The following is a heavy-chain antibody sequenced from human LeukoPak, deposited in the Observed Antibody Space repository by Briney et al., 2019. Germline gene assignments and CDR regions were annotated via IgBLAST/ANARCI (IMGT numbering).Heavy chain of an antibody. D-gene: IGHD3-10*01. Sequence: TPSETLSLTCAVSGGSISSSNCWSWVRQPPGKWLEWIGEIYHSGSTNYTPSLKSRVTISVDKSKNQFSLKLSSVTAADTAVYYCARVAPSYGSGSYLGPWGQGTLVTVSS. CDR2: IYHSGST. V-gene: IGHV4-4*02. J-gene: IGHJ5*02. CDR3: ARVAPSYGSGSYLGP. CDR1: GGSISSSNC.